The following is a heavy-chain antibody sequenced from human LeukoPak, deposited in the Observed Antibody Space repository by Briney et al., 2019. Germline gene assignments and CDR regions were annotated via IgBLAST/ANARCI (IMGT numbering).Heavy chain of an antibody. Sequence: GGSLRLSCAASGFTFSRYGMSWVRQAPGTALEWVSGISSGGGSTYYADSVKGRFTISRDNSKNTLSLQMNSLRTEDTAVYYCAKAGSIRFDYWGQGTLVTVSS. CDR3: AKAGSIRFDY. CDR2: ISSGGGST. CDR1: GFTFSRYG. V-gene: IGHV3-23*01. D-gene: IGHD1-26*01. J-gene: IGHJ4*02.